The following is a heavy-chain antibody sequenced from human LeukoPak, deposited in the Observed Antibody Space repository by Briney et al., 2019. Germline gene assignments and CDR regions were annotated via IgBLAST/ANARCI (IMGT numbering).Heavy chain of an antibody. CDR2: INPNNVGR. Sequence: ASVTVSCKAFGYTITGYYIHWVRQAPGQGLEWMGWINPNNVGRNSAQKFQGRVTMTRDTSIGTAYMELNRLTYDDTAVYYCGRDRHWNQGNFDYWGQGTLVTVSS. J-gene: IGHJ4*02. D-gene: IGHD1-1*01. CDR3: GRDRHWNQGNFDY. CDR1: GYTITGYY. V-gene: IGHV1-2*02.